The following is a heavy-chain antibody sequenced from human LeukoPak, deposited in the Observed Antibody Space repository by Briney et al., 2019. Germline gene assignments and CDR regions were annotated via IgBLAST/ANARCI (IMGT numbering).Heavy chain of an antibody. V-gene: IGHV4-59*01. CDR1: GGSISSYY. CDR3: ARDLMGASHFDY. D-gene: IGHD4/OR15-4a*01. J-gene: IGHJ4*02. CDR2: IYYSGTT. Sequence: SETLSLTCTVSGGSISSYYWSWIRQPPGKGLEWLGYIYYSGTTNYNPSLRSRVTISIDTSKNQFSLKMSSVTAADTAVHYCARDLMGASHFDYWGQGTLVTVSS.